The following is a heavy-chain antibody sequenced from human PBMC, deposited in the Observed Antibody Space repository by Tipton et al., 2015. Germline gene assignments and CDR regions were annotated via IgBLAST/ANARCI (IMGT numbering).Heavy chain of an antibody. Sequence: SLRLSCAASGFTFSPYSFNWVRQAPGKGLEWVSSISSGSSHIYYADSVKGRFTISRDNSGNTLYLQMNNLRAEDTAVYYCAPAVAWGQGTLVTVSS. D-gene: IGHD6-19*01. CDR1: GFTFSPYS. J-gene: IGHJ5*02. V-gene: IGHV3-21*01. CDR2: ISSGSSHI. CDR3: APAVA.